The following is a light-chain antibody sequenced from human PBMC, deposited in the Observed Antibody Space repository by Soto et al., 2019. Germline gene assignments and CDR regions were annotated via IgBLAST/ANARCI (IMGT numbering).Light chain of an antibody. J-gene: IGKJ5*01. CDR2: KVS. Sequence: VLTQPASVSGSPGQSITISCTGTSSDGRTYLSWFQQRPGQSPRRLIYKVSNRDSGVPDRFSGGGSGTDFTLRISRVEAEDVGVYYCLVGTHGVTFGQGTRLEIK. V-gene: IGKV2-30*01. CDR3: LVGTHGVT. CDR1: TSSDGRTY.